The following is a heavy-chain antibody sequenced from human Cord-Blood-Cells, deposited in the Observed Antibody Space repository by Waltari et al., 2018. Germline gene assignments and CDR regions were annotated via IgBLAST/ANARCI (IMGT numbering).Heavy chain of an antibody. Sequence: QVQLLQWGAGLLKPSETLSLTCAVYGGSFSGYFWRWIRQPPGKGLELIGEINHSGSTNYNPSLKSRVTISVDTSKNQFSLKLSSVTAADTAVYYCARGGAARPHYFDYWGQGTLVTVSS. V-gene: IGHV4-34*01. CDR2: INHSGST. CDR1: GGSFSGYF. D-gene: IGHD6-6*01. CDR3: ARGGAARPHYFDY. J-gene: IGHJ4*02.